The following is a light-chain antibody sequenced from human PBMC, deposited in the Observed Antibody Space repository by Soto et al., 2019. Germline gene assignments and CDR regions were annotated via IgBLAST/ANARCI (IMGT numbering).Light chain of an antibody. CDR1: ESVSSRY. J-gene: IGKJ2*01. V-gene: IGKV3-20*01. CDR2: GAS. Sequence: EIVLTQSPGTPSLSPGERATLSCRASESVSSRYLAWYRQKPGQAPRLLIYGASSRATGIPDRFSGSGSGTDFTLTISRLEPEDFAVYYCQQYGSSPPYAFGQGTKLEIK. CDR3: QQYGSSPPYA.